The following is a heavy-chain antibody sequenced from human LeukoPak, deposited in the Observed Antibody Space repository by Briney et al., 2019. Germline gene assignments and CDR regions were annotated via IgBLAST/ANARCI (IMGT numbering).Heavy chain of an antibody. CDR2: INHSGST. CDR1: GGSFSGYY. Sequence: SETLSLTCAVYGGSFSGYYWSWIRQPPGKGLEWIGEINHSGSTNYNPSLKSRVTISVDTSKNQFSLKLSSVTAADTAVYYCARDFTGIVGAHPPRLLVYFDYWGQGTLVTVSS. D-gene: IGHD1-26*01. V-gene: IGHV4-34*01. J-gene: IGHJ4*02. CDR3: ARDFTGIVGAHPPRLLVYFDY.